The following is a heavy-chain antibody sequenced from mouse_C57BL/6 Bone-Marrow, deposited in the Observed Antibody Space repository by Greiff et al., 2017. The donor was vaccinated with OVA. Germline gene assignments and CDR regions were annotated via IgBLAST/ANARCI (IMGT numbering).Heavy chain of an antibody. CDR1: GYTFTSYW. V-gene: IGHV1-69*01. CDR3: ARGGGFLFAY. J-gene: IGHJ3*01. CDR2: IDPSDSYT. Sequence: QVQLKQPGAELVMPGASVKLSCKASGYTFTSYWMHWVKQRPGQGLEWIGEIDPSDSYTNYNQKFKGKSTLTVDKSSNTAYMQLSSLTSEDSAVYKCARGGGFLFAYWGQGTLVTVSA.